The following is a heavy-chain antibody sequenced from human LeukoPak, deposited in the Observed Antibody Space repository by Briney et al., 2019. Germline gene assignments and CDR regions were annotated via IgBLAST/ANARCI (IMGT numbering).Heavy chain of an antibody. V-gene: IGHV4-39*01. Sequence: SETLSLTCTVSGGSISTTNYYWGWIRQPPGRDLEWIGSIYSSGNTYFNPSLESRVTISVDTSKNQLSLKLTSATAADTSVYYCARHSGLRSPFDPWGQGTLVTVSS. D-gene: IGHD3-3*01. J-gene: IGHJ5*02. CDR3: ARHSGLRSPFDP. CDR1: GGSISTTNYY. CDR2: IYSSGNT.